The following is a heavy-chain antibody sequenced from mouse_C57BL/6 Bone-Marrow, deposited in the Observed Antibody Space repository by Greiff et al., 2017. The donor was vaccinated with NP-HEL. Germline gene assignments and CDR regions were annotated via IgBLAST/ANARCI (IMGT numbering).Heavy chain of an antibody. CDR3: ASMITTTRYYAMDY. CDR1: GFSLTSYG. Sequence: VQRVESGPGLVQPSQSLSITCTVSGFSLTSYGVHWVRQSPGKGLEWLGVIWSGGSTDYNAAFISRLSISKDNSKSQVFFKMNSLQADDTAIYYCASMITTTRYYAMDYWGQGTSVTVSS. CDR2: IWSGGST. J-gene: IGHJ4*01. V-gene: IGHV2-2*01. D-gene: IGHD2-4*01.